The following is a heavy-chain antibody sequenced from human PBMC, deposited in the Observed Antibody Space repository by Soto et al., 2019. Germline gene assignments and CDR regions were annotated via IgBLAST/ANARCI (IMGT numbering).Heavy chain of an antibody. CDR3: ARSRGGYFDY. Sequence: PSETLSLTCTVCGVSISSDYWSWIRQPPGKGLEWIGYIYYSGSTNYNPSLKSRVTISGDTSKNQFSLKLSSVTAADTAVYYCARSRGGYFDYWGQGTLVTVSS. D-gene: IGHD3-22*01. J-gene: IGHJ4*02. V-gene: IGHV4-59*01. CDR1: GVSISSDY. CDR2: IYYSGST.